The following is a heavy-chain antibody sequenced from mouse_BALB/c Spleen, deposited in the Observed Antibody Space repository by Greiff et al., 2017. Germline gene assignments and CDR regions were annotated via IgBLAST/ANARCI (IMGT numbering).Heavy chain of an antibody. CDR1: GFTFSSYA. Sequence: EVKLMESGGGLVKPGGSLKLSCAASGFTFSSYAMSWVRQSPEKRLEWVAEISSGGSYTYYPDTVTGRFTISRDNDKNTLYLELSSLRSEDTAMYYCARRDYDFYYAMDYWGQGTSVTVSS. V-gene: IGHV5-9-4*01. D-gene: IGHD2-4*01. CDR2: ISSGGSYT. CDR3: ARRDYDFYYAMDY. J-gene: IGHJ4*01.